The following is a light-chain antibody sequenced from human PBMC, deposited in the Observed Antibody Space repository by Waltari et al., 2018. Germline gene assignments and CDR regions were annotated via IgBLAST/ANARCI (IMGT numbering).Light chain of an antibody. CDR2: WAS. CDR1: QSVLHSSNNKNY. CDR3: QQYYNTPQT. Sequence: DIVMTQSPDSLAVSLGERATINCKSSQSVLHSSNNKNYLAWYQQKPGQSPKLLIYWASTRESGVPDRFSGSGSGTDFTLTISSLQAEDVAVYYCQQYYNTPQTFGQGTKVEIK. V-gene: IGKV4-1*01. J-gene: IGKJ1*01.